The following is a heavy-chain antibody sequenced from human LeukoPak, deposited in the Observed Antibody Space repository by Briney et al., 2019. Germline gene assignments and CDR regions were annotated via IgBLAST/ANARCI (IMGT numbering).Heavy chain of an antibody. D-gene: IGHD3-10*01. CDR1: GFTFSSYW. Sequence: GGSLRLSCAASGFTFSSYWMSWVRQAPGKGLEWVANIKQDGSEKYYVDSVKGRFTISRDNAKNSLYLQMNSLRAEDTAVYYCARDIRPMVRGVMRPFDYWGQGTLVTVSS. V-gene: IGHV3-7*01. CDR2: IKQDGSEK. CDR3: ARDIRPMVRGVMRPFDY. J-gene: IGHJ4*02.